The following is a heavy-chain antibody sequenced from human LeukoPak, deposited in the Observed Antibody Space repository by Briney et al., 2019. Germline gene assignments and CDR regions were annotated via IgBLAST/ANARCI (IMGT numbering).Heavy chain of an antibody. Sequence: PGGSLRLSCVASGFTFSSYWMSWVRQAPGKGLEWVSYISSSGTTIYYADSVRGRFTISRDNAKNSLYLQMNSLRAEDTAVYYCARGGSFFVYWGQGTLVTVSS. D-gene: IGHD1-26*01. V-gene: IGHV3-48*04. J-gene: IGHJ4*02. CDR1: GFTFSSYW. CDR2: ISSSGTTI. CDR3: ARGGSFFVY.